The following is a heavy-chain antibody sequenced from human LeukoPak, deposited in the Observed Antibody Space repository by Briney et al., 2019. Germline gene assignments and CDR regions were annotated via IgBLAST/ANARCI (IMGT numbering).Heavy chain of an antibody. J-gene: IGHJ4*02. Sequence: GGSLRLSCAASGFTFSSYSMNWVRQAPGKGLEWVSSISSSSSYIYYADSVKGRFTISRDNAKNSLYLQTNSLRAEDTAVYYCARTPGLIPRNFDYWGQGTLVTVSS. CDR2: ISSSSSYI. CDR3: ARTPGLIPRNFDY. CDR1: GFTFSSYS. V-gene: IGHV3-21*01.